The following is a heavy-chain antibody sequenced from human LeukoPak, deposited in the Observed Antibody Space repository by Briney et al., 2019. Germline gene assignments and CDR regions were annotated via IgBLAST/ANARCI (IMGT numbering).Heavy chain of an antibody. J-gene: IGHJ3*02. D-gene: IGHD2-2*02. V-gene: IGHV1-69*13. CDR1: GYTFTIYA. CDR2: IIPIFGTA. Sequence: SVKVSCKASGYTFTIYAISWVRQAPGQGREGMGGIIPIFGTANYAQKFQGRVTITADESTSTAYMELSSLRSEDTAVYYCARDVVPAAILYAFDIWGQGTMVIVSS. CDR3: ARDVVPAAILYAFDI.